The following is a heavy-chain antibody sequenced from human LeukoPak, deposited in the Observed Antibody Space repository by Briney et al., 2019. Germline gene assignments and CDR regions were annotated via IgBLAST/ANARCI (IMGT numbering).Heavy chain of an antibody. D-gene: IGHD6-13*01. CDR3: ARSMSSSLNPIDY. CDR2: IWYDGGNK. J-gene: IGHJ4*02. Sequence: LPGGPLRLSCAASGFTFSSYGMHWVRQAPGKGLESLAVIWYDGGNKYYADSVKGRFTISRDNSKNTLYLQMNSLTVEDTAVYYCARSMSSSLNPIDYWGQGTLVTVSS. V-gene: IGHV3-33*01. CDR1: GFTFSSYG.